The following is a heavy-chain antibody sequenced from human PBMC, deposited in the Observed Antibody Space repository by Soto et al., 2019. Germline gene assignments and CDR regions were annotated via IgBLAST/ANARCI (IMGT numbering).Heavy chain of an antibody. Sequence: GASVKVSCKASGGTFSSYAISWVRQAPGQGLEWMGGIIPIFGTANYAQKFQGRVTITADKSTSTAYMELSSLRSEDTAVYYCARDSGGPLYDAFDIWGQGTMVTVSS. D-gene: IGHD3-10*01. CDR1: GGTFSSYA. CDR3: ARDSGGPLYDAFDI. CDR2: IIPIFGTA. J-gene: IGHJ3*02. V-gene: IGHV1-69*06.